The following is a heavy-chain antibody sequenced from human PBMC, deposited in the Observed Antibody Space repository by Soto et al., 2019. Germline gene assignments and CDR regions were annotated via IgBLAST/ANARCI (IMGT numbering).Heavy chain of an antibody. J-gene: IGHJ4*02. CDR2: IHYSGTT. D-gene: IGHD6-13*01. CDR3: AAGEASSRNLAPYYLDF. Sequence: SETLSLTCTVSGGSMRNYFWTWIRQPPGKGLEWIGYIHYSGTTSSFPSYNPSLRSRVTISEDTSKNQFSLKLLSVTTADTAVYFCAAGEASSRNLAPYYLDFWGQGTLVTVSS. CDR1: GGSMRNYF. V-gene: IGHV4-59*01.